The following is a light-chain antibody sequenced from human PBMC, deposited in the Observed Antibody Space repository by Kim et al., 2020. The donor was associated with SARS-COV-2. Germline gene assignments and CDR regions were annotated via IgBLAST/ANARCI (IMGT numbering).Light chain of an antibody. CDR1: ELGDKY. V-gene: IGLV3-1*01. CDR2: QND. Sequence: YELTQPPSVSVPSGQTATITCSGDELGDKYVYWYQKKPGQSPVLVMYQNDKRPSGIPERFSGSNSGNTATLTISETPALDEADYYCQTWDSSTGVFGGGTQLTVL. J-gene: IGLJ3*02. CDR3: QTWDSSTGV.